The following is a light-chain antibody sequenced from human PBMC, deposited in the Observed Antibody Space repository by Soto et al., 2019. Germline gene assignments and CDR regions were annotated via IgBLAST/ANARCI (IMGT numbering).Light chain of an antibody. CDR2: GAS. CDR3: QQYNNGPTYT. J-gene: IGKJ2*01. CDR1: QSVSSS. Sequence: EIVMTQSPATLSVSPGERATLSCRASQSVSSSLAWYQQKPGQAPRLLIYGASTRATGIPARFSGSGSGTEFTLTISSLQSEDCAVYYCQQYNNGPTYTLGQGTKLEIK. V-gene: IGKV3-15*01.